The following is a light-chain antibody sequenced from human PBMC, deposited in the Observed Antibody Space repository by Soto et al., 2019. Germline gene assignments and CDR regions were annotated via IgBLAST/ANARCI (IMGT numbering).Light chain of an antibody. Sequence: QSVLTQPPSASGSPGQSVTISCTGTSSDVGGYNYVSWYQQHPGKAPKLMIYEVSKRPSGVPDRFSGSESGNTASLTVSGLQAEDEADYYCTSYAGSNNFFYVFGTGTKVTV. V-gene: IGLV2-8*01. CDR2: EVS. CDR3: TSYAGSNNFFYV. CDR1: SSDVGGYNY. J-gene: IGLJ1*01.